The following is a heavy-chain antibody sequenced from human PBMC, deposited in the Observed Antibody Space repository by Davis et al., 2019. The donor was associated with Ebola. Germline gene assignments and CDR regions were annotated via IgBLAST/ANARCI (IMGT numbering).Heavy chain of an antibody. CDR2: ISSRGSYI. V-gene: IGHV3-21*01. J-gene: IGHJ4*02. CDR1: GFTFSAHS. CDR3: ARGLLAYCGGDC. D-gene: IGHD2-21*01. Sequence: GESLKISCAASGFTFSAHSMNWVRQAPGKGLEWVSFISSRGSYIYYADSLKGRFTISRDNAENSLYLQMNSLRDEDTAVYYCARGLLAYCGGDCWGQGTLVTVSS.